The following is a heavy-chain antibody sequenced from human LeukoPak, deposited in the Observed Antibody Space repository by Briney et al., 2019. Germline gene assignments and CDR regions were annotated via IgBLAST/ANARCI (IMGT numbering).Heavy chain of an antibody. CDR2: INSDGSST. Sequence: PGGSLRLSCAASGFTFSSYWMHWVRQAPGKGLVWVSRINSDGSSTSYADSVKGRFTISRDNAKNTLYLQMNSLRAEDTAVYYCARTGTTLSFDAFDIWGQGTMVTVSS. CDR3: ARTGTTLSFDAFDI. J-gene: IGHJ3*02. D-gene: IGHD1-1*01. CDR1: GFTFSSYW. V-gene: IGHV3-74*01.